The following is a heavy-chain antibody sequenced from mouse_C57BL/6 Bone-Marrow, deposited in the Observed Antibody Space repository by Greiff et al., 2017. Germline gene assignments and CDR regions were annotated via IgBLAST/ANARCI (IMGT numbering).Heavy chain of an antibody. V-gene: IGHV1-55*01. CDR1: GYTFTSYW. CDR3: ARPYYSNRWYCAV. Sequence: VQLQQPGAELVKPGASVKMSCKASGYTFTSYWMTWVKQRPGQGLEWIGDIYPGSGSTNYNEKFKSKATLTVDTSSSTAYMQLSSLTSEDSAVYYGARPYYSNRWYCAVWGTGQTVIVPA. D-gene: IGHD2-5*01. CDR2: IYPGSGST. J-gene: IGHJ1*03.